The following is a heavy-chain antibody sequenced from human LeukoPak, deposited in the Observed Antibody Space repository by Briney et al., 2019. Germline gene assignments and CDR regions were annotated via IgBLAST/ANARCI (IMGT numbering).Heavy chain of an antibody. CDR1: GFTFSSYS. Sequence: GGSLRLSCAASGFTFSSYSMNWVRQAPGKGLEWVSYISSSSSTIYYADSVKGRFTISRDNAKNSLYLQMNSLRAEDTAVYYCAIGSYYGITHFDYWGQGTLVTVSS. CDR3: AIGSYYGITHFDY. D-gene: IGHD1-26*01. J-gene: IGHJ4*02. CDR2: ISSSSSTI. V-gene: IGHV3-48*01.